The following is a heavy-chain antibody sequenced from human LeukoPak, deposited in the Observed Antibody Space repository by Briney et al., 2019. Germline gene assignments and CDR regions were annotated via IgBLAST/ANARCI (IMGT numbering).Heavy chain of an antibody. D-gene: IGHD3-9*01. CDR1: GYTFTGCY. Sequence: GASVKVSCKASGYTFTGCYMHWVRQAPGQGLEWMGWINPNSGGTNYAQKFQGRVTMTRDTSISTAYMELSRLRSDDTAVYYCAREAHYDILTGYYNDYWGQGTLVTVSS. CDR3: AREAHYDILTGYYNDY. V-gene: IGHV1-2*02. CDR2: INPNSGGT. J-gene: IGHJ4*02.